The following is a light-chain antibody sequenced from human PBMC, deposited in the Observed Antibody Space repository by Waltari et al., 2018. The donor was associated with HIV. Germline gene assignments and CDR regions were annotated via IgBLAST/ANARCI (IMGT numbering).Light chain of an antibody. CDR1: QSIYGSY. V-gene: IGKV3-20*01. Sequence: EIVLTQSPGTLSLSPGARATLSCRASQSIYGSYLAWYQQKPGQPPRFLIYGASSRAAGTPDRVSGSGSGTEFTLTISRLEPEDFAVYYCQRYSTSPPYTFGQGTKLENK. CDR3: QRYSTSPPYT. J-gene: IGKJ2*01. CDR2: GAS.